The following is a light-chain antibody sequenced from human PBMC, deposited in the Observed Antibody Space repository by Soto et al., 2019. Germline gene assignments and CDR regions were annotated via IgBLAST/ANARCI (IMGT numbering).Light chain of an antibody. V-gene: IGKV1-5*03. Sequence: DIQMTQSPSSLSASVVDRVTITCRASQSISSYLDWYQQKPGKAPKLLIYEASSLQSGVPSRFSGSASGTEFTLTISSLQPDDFATYYCQQYNSYSYTFGQGTRLEIK. CDR3: QQYNSYSYT. J-gene: IGKJ5*01. CDR2: EAS. CDR1: QSISSY.